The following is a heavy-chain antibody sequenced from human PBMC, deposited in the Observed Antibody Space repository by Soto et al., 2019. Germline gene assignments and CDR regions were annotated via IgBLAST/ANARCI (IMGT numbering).Heavy chain of an antibody. D-gene: IGHD6-19*01. CDR2: IYSGGST. Sequence: GGSLRLSCAASGFTVSSNYMSWVRQAPGKGLEWVSVIYSGGSTYYADSVKGRFTISRDNSKNTLYLQMNSLRAEDTAVYYCARDSWYSSGPGAYWGQGTLVTVSS. CDR3: ARDSWYSSGPGAY. CDR1: GFTVSSNY. J-gene: IGHJ4*02. V-gene: IGHV3-53*01.